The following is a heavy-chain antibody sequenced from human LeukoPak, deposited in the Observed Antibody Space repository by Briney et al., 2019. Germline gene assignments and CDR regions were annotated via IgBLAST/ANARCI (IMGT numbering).Heavy chain of an antibody. CDR3: ARMPNYDFWSGYYMAFDP. D-gene: IGHD3-3*01. V-gene: IGHV4-61*02. J-gene: IGHJ5*02. CDR2: IYTSGST. Sequence: SETLSLTCTVSGGSISSGSYYWSWIRQPAGKGLEWIGRIYTSGSTNYNPSLKSRVTISVDTSKNQFSLKLSSVTAADTAVYYCARMPNYDFWSGYYMAFDPWGQGTLVTVSS. CDR1: GGSISSGSYY.